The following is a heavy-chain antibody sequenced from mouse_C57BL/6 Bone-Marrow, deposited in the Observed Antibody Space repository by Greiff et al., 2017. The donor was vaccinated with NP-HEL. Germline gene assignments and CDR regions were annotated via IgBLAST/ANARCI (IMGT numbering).Heavy chain of an antibody. CDR3: ARGGFAY. Sequence: VMLVESGPELVKPGASVKLSCKASGYTFTSYDINWVKQRPGQGLEWIGWIYPRDGSTKYNEKFKGKATLTVDTSSSTAYMELHSLTSEDSAVYFCARGGFAYWGQGTLVTVSA. CDR1: GYTFTSYD. CDR2: IYPRDGST. V-gene: IGHV1-85*01. J-gene: IGHJ3*01.